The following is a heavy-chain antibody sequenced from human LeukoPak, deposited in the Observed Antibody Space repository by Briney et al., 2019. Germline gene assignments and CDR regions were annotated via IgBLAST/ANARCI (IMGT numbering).Heavy chain of an antibody. CDR1: GYSISSGYY. J-gene: IGHJ3*02. CDR3: ARQVVEMATISAFDI. D-gene: IGHD5-24*01. Sequence: SETLSLTCAVSGYSISSGYYWGWIRQPPGKGLEWIGSIYHSGSTYYNPSLKSRVTISVDMSKNQFSLKLSSVTAADTAVYYCARQVVEMATISAFDIWGQGTMVTVSS. CDR2: IYHSGST. V-gene: IGHV4-38-2*01.